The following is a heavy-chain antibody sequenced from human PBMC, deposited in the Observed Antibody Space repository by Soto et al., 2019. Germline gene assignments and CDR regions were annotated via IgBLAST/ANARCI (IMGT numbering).Heavy chain of an antibody. J-gene: IGHJ5*02. CDR3: AHRTSTGPGSFDP. Sequence: QITLKESGTTLVKPTQTLTLTCTFYVFSLTTSRVGVGWIRQPPGTALEWLALIFWDDDTRDIPSLKIRLTSTKDTSNDQVVLTMTNMDPADTSTDGGAHRTSTGPGSFDPGRQGTLVTFSS. V-gene: IGHV2-5*02. CDR1: VFSLTTSRVG. CDR2: IFWDDDT. D-gene: IGHD4-17*01.